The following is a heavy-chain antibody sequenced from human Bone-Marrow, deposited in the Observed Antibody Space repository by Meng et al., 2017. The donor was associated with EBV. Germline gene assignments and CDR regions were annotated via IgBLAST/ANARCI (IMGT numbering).Heavy chain of an antibody. CDR2: ISSSGSYI. CDR3: ARDERSYDYIWGSPADW. Sequence: EVQLVESGGGLVKPGGYLSLSCAASGFTFSTYTMNWVRQAPEKGLEWVSSISSSGSYIYYADSVKGRFSISRDNAKNSLYLQMNSLRAEDTAVYYCARDERSYDYIWGSPADWWGQGTLVTVSS. D-gene: IGHD3-16*01. CDR1: GFTFSTYT. V-gene: IGHV3-21*01. J-gene: IGHJ4*02.